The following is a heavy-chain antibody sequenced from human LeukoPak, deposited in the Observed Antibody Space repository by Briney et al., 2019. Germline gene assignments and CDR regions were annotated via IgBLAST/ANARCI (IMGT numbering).Heavy chain of an antibody. CDR3: ASLVLPSGRPDY. CDR2: INHSGST. J-gene: IGHJ4*01. Sequence: PSETLSLTCAVYGGSFSGYYMSWIRQPPGKGLEWIWEINHSGSTNYNPSLKSRFTLSVDTSKNQFSLQLSSVTAADTAVYYCASLVLPSGRPDYWGERSLVT. CDR1: GGSFSGYY. V-gene: IGHV4-34*01. D-gene: IGHD2-8*02.